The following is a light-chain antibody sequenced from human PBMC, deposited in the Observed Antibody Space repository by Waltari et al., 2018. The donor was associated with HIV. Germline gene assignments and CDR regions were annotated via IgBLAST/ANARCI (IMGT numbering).Light chain of an antibody. V-gene: IGLV4-69*01. Sequence: QLVLTQSPSASASLGASVKLTCTLSSGHSNYAIAWHQQQPEQGPRYLMTLNSDGSHYKGDWIPDRFSGSSSVAGRYLTISSLQSEDEADYYCQTWGTGMVFGGGTKLTVL. CDR2: LNSDGSH. CDR3: QTWGTGMV. J-gene: IGLJ3*02. CDR1: SGHSNYA.